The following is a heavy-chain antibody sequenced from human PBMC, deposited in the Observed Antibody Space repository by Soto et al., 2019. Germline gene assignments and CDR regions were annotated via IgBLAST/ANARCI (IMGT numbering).Heavy chain of an antibody. CDR1: GFTFSNYW. D-gene: IGHD2-15*01. CDR3: ARDLGRWSDFDY. Sequence: PGGSLRLSCAASGFTFSNYWMNWVRQAPGKGLEWVANIKQDGSERYYVDSVKGRFTISRDNSKNSLYLQMKSLRADATAVYCCARDLGRWSDFDYGREGVQVTVYS. CDR2: IKQDGSER. V-gene: IGHV3-7*03. J-gene: IGHJ4*02.